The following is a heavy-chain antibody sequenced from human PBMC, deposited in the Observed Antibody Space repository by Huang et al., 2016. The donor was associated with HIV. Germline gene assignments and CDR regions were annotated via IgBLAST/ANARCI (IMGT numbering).Heavy chain of an antibody. D-gene: IGHD2-15*01. J-gene: IGHJ5*02. Sequence: QVQLVESGGGVVQPGTSLRLSCAASGFIFSNFAMHWVRQAPGKGLEWVAVISYDGRSDRYSDSAKGRFTISRDNDKNTLSLEMNRLRQDDTAVYYCAKESRWFSDFDQWGQGTLVTASS. V-gene: IGHV3-30*04. CDR3: AKESRWFSDFDQ. CDR2: ISYDGRSD. CDR1: GFIFSNFA.